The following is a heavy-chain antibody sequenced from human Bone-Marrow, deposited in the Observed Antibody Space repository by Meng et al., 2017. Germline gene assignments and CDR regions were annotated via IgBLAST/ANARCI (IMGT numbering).Heavy chain of an antibody. V-gene: IGHV3-30*01. Sequence: GESLKISCAASGFTFSSYAMHWVRQAPGKGLEWVAVISYDGSNKYYADSVKGRFTISRDNSKNTLYLQMNSLRAEDTAVYYCARGSYKDYGEAQVDYWGQGTTVTVSS. CDR3: ARGSYKDYGEAQVDY. CDR2: ISYDGSNK. J-gene: IGHJ4*02. CDR1: GFTFSSYA. D-gene: IGHD4-17*01.